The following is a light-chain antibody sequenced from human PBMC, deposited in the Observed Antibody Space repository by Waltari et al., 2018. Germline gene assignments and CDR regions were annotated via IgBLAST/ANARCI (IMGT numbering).Light chain of an antibody. CDR3: ATWDDSLSGGV. V-gene: IGLV1-47*01. CDR2: RNN. Sequence: QSVLTQPPSASGTPGPRVTLSCSGRRSNIGANYVYWYQQVPGLAPRLLIYRNNKRPSGVPDRFSASKSGTSASLAISGLRSEDEADYYCATWDDSLSGGVFGGGTKLTVL. CDR1: RSNIGANY. J-gene: IGLJ2*01.